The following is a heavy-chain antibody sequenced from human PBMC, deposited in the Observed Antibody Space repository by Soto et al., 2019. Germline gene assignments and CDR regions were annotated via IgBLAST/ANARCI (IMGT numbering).Heavy chain of an antibody. CDR2: IGESGTPT. CDR3: ARYIPGVRYYGMDV. D-gene: IGHD2-2*01. V-gene: IGHV3-23*01. J-gene: IGHJ6*02. CDR1: GFTFSSYA. Sequence: GESLKISCAASGFTFSSYAMKWVRQAPGKGLEWVSLIGESGTPTYYADSVKGRFTISRDNSGDTLFLEMYSLRAEDTAVYYCARYIPGVRYYGMDVWGQGTTVTVSS.